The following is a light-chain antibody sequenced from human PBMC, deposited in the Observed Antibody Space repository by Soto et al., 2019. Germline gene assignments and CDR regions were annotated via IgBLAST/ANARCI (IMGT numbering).Light chain of an antibody. J-gene: IGKJ1*01. CDR2: GAS. CDR1: QSVRSS. CDR3: QQYNNWPPVT. Sequence: ELLLTQSPATLSLSPGERATLSCRDSQSVRSSLAWYQQQPGQAPRLLIYGASTRATGIPARFSGSGSGTEFTLTISSLQSEDFAVYYCQQYNNWPPVTFGQGTKVDIK. V-gene: IGKV3-15*01.